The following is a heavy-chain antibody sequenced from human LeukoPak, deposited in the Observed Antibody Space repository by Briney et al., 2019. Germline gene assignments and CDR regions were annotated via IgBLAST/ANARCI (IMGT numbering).Heavy chain of an antibody. J-gene: IGHJ3*02. CDR1: GFTFSSYA. Sequence: GGSLRLSCAASGFTFSSYAMHWVRQAPGKGLEWVAVISYDGSNKYYADSVKGRFTISRDNSKNTLYLQMNSLRAEDTAVYYCANVGAFNIWGQGTMVTVSS. CDR3: ANVGAFNI. CDR2: ISYDGSNK. V-gene: IGHV3-30-3*01.